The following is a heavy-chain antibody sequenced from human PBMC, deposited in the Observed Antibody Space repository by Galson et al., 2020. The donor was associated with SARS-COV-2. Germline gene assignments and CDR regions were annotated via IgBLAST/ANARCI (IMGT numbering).Heavy chain of an antibody. CDR2: PNPNTLTT. CDR1: GYTFTGSY. CDR3: ARDANYYGSGSYLCDY. D-gene: IGHD3-10*01. V-gene: IGHV1-2*02. J-gene: IGHJ4*02. Sequence: ASVTVSCTASGYTFTGSYTHLLRQAPGQGLTWMAWPNPNTLTTNFALKSLGRVTMTRDTSISTVHMELSSLRSDDTAVYYCARDANYYGSGSYLCDYWGQGTLVTVSS.